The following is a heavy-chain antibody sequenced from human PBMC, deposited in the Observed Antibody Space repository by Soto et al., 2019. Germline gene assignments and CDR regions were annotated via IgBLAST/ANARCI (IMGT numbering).Heavy chain of an antibody. V-gene: IGHV1-46*01. J-gene: IGHJ5*02. CDR3: ARGDNDH. CDR1: VYIFTNYY. Sequence: XSVKVSCKASVYIFTNYYVQWVRQAPGQGLEWMGVIHPDGGHTTYSQKFQDRVTMTRDTFTSTIYMELSSLRPEYTAVYYCARGDNDHWGQGTLVTVSS. CDR2: IHPDGGHT.